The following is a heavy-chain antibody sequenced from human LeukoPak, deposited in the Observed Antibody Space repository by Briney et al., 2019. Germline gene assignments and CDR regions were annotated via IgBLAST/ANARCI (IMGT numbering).Heavy chain of an antibody. CDR1: GFTFHDYA. CDR3: AKTPRGYNGYELDY. CDR2: ISGDGGST. D-gene: IGHD5-12*01. V-gene: IGHV3-43*02. J-gene: IGHJ4*02. Sequence: PGGSLRLSCAASGFTFHDYAIHWVRQAPGKGLEWVSLISGDGGSTYYADSVKGRFTISRDNSKNSLYLQMNSLRTEDTALYYCAKTPRGYNGYELDYWGQGTLVTVSS.